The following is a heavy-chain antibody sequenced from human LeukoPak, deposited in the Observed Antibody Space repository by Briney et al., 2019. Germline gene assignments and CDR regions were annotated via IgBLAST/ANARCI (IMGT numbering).Heavy chain of an antibody. CDR1: RGTFSSYA. D-gene: IGHD1-26*01. Sequence: SVKVSCKASRGTFSSYAISWVRQAPGQGLEWMGRIIPILGIANYAQKFQGRVTITADKSTSTAYMELSSLRSEDTAVYYCAREVGYSGSPSNWFDPWGQGTLVTVSS. CDR2: IIPILGIA. CDR3: AREVGYSGSPSNWFDP. J-gene: IGHJ5*02. V-gene: IGHV1-69*04.